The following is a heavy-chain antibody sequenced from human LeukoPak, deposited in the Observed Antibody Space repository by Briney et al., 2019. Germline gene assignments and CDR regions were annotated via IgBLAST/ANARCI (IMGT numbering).Heavy chain of an antibody. CDR2: IKTDGSEK. CDR1: GLTFSNSW. Sequence: GGSLRLSCEASGLTFSNSWMTWVRQTPGKGLEWVANIKTDGSEKYYVDSVRGRFTISRDNAKNSLYLQMNSLRAEDTAVYYCATYSSRNAREFQSWGQGTLVTVSS. V-gene: IGHV3-7*01. D-gene: IGHD2-2*01. CDR3: ATYSSRNAREFQS. J-gene: IGHJ1*01.